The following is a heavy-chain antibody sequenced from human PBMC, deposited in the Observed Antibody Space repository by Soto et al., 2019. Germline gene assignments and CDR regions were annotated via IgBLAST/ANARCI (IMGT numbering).Heavy chain of an antibody. V-gene: IGHV1-69*02. CDR2: IIPILAIA. CDR1: GGTFSSYT. Sequence: QVQLVQSGAEVKKPGSSVKVSCKASGGTFSSYTISWVRQAPGQGLEWMGRIIPILAIANYAQKFQVRVTTTADKSTPTAYLEAPSPRSASRATDYLARLRQYKHAAFETWGQRSMVTVCS. D-gene: IGHD1-1*01. CDR3: ARLRQYKHAAFET. J-gene: IGHJ3*02.